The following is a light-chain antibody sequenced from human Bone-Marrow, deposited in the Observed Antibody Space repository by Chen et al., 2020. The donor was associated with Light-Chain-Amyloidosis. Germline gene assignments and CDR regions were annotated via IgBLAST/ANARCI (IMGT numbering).Light chain of an antibody. J-gene: IGKJ1*01. CDR1: QSLLHSNGYNY. V-gene: IGKV2-28*01. Sequence: DIVMTQSPLSLPVTPGEPASISCRSSQSLLHSNGYNYLDWYLQKPGQSPQLLIYLGSNRASGVPDRVRGSGSGTEFTLKSSRVEDEDVGAYYCMQALQTPPTFGQGTKVEI. CDR3: MQALQTPPT. CDR2: LGS.